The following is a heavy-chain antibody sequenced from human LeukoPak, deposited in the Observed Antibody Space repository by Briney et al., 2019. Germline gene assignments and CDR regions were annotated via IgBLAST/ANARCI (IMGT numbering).Heavy chain of an antibody. V-gene: IGHV3-23*01. CDR2: VSGSGSSS. CDR3: ARQTGPGAFDI. J-gene: IGHJ3*02. CDR1: GFTFSNYG. Sequence: PGGSLRLSCAASGFTFSNYGMSWVRQAPGKGLEWVSAVSGSGSSSYYADSVKGRFTISRDNAKNSLYLQMNSRRAEDTAVYYCARQTGPGAFDIWGQGTMVTVSS. D-gene: IGHD1-1*01.